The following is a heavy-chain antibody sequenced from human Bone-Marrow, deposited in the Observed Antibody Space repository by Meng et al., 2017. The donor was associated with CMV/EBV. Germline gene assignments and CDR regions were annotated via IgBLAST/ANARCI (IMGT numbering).Heavy chain of an antibody. J-gene: IGHJ6*02. CDR2: IKQDGSEK. Sequence: GGSLRLSCAASGFTFSSYGMHWVRQAPGKGLEWVANIKQDGSEKYYVDSVKGRFTITRDNAKNTLYVPMNSLRAEDTAVYYCARCWVDYSNYGGGYYYNGMDVWGQGTTVTVSS. V-gene: IGHV3-7*01. CDR1: GFTFSSYG. D-gene: IGHD4-11*01. CDR3: ARCWVDYSNYGGGYYYNGMDV.